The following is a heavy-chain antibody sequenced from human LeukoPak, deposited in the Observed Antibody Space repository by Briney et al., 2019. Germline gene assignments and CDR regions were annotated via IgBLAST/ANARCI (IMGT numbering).Heavy chain of an antibody. D-gene: IGHD1-26*01. CDR2: IYYSGST. CDR1: GGSISSSSYY. CDR3: ARDNSGSFDY. Sequence: PSETLSLTCTVSGGSISSSSYYWGWIRQPPGKGLEWIGSIYYSGSTYYNSSLKSRVTISVDTSKNQFSLKLSSVTAADTAVYYCARDNSGSFDYWGQGTLVTVSS. J-gene: IGHJ4*02. V-gene: IGHV4-39*07.